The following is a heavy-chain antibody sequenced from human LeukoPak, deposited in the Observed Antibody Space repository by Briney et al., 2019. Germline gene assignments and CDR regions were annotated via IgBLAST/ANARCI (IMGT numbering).Heavy chain of an antibody. J-gene: IGHJ5*02. D-gene: IGHD1-26*01. V-gene: IGHV1-2*02. CDR1: GYTFTGYY. CDR3: TTGGSYENWFDP. Sequence: ASVKVSCKASGYTFTGYYMHWVRQAPGQGPEWMGWINPNSGGTNYAQKFQGRVTMTRDTSISTAYMELSRLRSDDTAVYYCTTGGSYENWFDPWGQGTLVTVSS. CDR2: INPNSGGT.